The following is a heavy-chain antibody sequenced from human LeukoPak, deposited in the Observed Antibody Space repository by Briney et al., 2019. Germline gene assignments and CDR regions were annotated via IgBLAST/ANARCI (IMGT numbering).Heavy chain of an antibody. CDR1: GFTFSSYG. D-gene: IGHD6-19*01. CDR3: AKLIAVDGVDY. CDR2: IRYDGSNK. J-gene: IGHJ4*02. V-gene: IGHV3-30*02. Sequence: GGSLRLSCAASGFTFSSYGMHWVRQAPGKGLEWVAFIRYDGSNKYYADSVKGRFTISRDNSKNTLYLQMNSLRAEDTAVYYCAKLIAVDGVDYWGQGTLVTVSS.